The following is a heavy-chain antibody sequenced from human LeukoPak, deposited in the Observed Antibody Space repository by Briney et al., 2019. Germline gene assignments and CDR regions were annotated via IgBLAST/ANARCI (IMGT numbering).Heavy chain of an antibody. Sequence: PSETLSLTCSVSGASITSESYYWTWIRQPAGKGLEWIGRIYASGVTSYNPSLKTRLTMTLDTSKNQISLRLNSVTAADTAVYYCARDRANWGSDWGQGTLVTVSS. V-gene: IGHV4-61*02. CDR2: IYASGVT. CDR1: GASITSESYY. CDR3: ARDRANWGSD. J-gene: IGHJ4*02. D-gene: IGHD7-27*01.